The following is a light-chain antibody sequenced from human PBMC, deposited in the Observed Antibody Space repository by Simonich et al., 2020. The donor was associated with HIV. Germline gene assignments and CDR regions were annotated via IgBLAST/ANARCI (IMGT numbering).Light chain of an antibody. CDR2: RNN. CDR1: SSNIGSNY. Sequence: QSVLTQPPSASGTPGQRVTISCSGSSSNIGSNYVYGYQQLPGTAPKLLIYRNNQRPSGVPDRFSGSKSGTSASLAISGLRSEDEADYYCAAWDDSLNGVVFGGGTKLTVL. CDR3: AAWDDSLNGVV. J-gene: IGLJ2*01. V-gene: IGLV1-47*01.